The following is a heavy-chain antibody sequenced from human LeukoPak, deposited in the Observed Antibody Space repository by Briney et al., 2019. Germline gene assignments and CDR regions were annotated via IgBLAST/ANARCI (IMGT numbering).Heavy chain of an antibody. Sequence: ASVTVSCTASGGTFSSYAISWVRQAPGQGLEWMGIINPSGGSTSYAQKFQGRVTMTRDTSTSTVYMELSSLRSEDTAVYYCARDMSDIVVVPAAALVPDYWGQGTLVTVSS. V-gene: IGHV1-46*01. J-gene: IGHJ4*02. CDR2: INPSGGST. CDR3: ARDMSDIVVVPAAALVPDY. CDR1: GGTFSSYA. D-gene: IGHD2-2*01.